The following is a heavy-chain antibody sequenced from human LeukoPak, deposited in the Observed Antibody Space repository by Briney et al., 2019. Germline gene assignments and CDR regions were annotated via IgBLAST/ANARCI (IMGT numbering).Heavy chain of an antibody. CDR3: VRDDWHQPDLFDY. CDR1: GFTFSRYT. V-gene: IGHV3-30-3*01. CDR2: ISEDGSEE. D-gene: IGHD1-14*01. J-gene: IGHJ4*02. Sequence: PGGSLRLSCAASGFTFSRYTMHWVRQAPGKGLEWVALISEDGSEEYYLDSVKGRFTISRDNSKNTLSLQMDSLRAEDTAVYYCVRDDWHQPDLFDYWGQGTLVTVSS.